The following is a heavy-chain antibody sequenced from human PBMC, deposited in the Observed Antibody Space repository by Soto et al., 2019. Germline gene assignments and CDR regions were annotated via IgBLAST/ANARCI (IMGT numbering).Heavy chain of an antibody. J-gene: IGHJ4*02. V-gene: IGHV3-30-3*01. CDR3: ARDGAEYSSGWPAGGDY. CDR1: GFTFSSYA. Sequence: QVQLVESGGGVVQPGRSLRLSCAASGFTFSSYAMHWVRQAPGKGLEWVAVISYDGSNKYYADSVKGRFTISRDNSKNPLYLQMNSLRAEDTAVYYCARDGAEYSSGWPAGGDYWGQGTLVTVSS. D-gene: IGHD6-19*01. CDR2: ISYDGSNK.